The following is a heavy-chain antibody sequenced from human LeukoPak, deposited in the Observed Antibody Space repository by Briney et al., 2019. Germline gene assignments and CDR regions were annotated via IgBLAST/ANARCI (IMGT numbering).Heavy chain of an antibody. CDR1: GFTFSSYE. Sequence: PGGSLRLSCAASGFTFSSYEMNWVRQAPGKGLEWVSFISSGGSSMYYVDSVKGRFTISRDNAKNSLYLQMNSLRAEDTAVYYCARDLGVYIVVTHHDAFDIWGQGTMVTVSS. J-gene: IGHJ3*02. CDR3: ARDLGVYIVVTHHDAFDI. V-gene: IGHV3-48*03. CDR2: ISSGGSSM. D-gene: IGHD3-22*01.